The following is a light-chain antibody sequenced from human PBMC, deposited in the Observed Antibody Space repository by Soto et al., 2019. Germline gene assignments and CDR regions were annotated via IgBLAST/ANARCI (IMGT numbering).Light chain of an antibody. Sequence: QSALTQPASVSGSPGQSITISCTGTSSDVGGFNYVSWYQQHPGKAPKLMIYEVSNRPSGVSNRFSGSKSANTASLTLSGLQAEDEADYYCSSYTTTSTVVFGGGTKLTVL. J-gene: IGLJ3*02. CDR2: EVS. V-gene: IGLV2-14*01. CDR3: SSYTTTSTVV. CDR1: SSDVGGFNY.